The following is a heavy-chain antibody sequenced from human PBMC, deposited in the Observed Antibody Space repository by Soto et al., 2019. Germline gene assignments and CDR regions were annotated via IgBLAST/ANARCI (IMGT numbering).Heavy chain of an antibody. CDR3: ARGGGAYSYGLYYFDY. CDR2: IWYDGSNK. Sequence: QVQLVESGGGVVQPGRSLRLSCAASGFTFSSYGMHWVRQAPGKGLEWVAVIWYDGSNKYYADSVKGRFTISRDNSKNTLDLQMNSLRAEDTAVYYCARGGGAYSYGLYYFDYWGQGTLVTVSS. V-gene: IGHV3-33*01. D-gene: IGHD5-18*01. J-gene: IGHJ4*02. CDR1: GFTFSSYG.